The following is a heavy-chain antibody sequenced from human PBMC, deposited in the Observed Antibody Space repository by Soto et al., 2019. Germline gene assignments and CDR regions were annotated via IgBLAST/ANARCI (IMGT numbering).Heavy chain of an antibody. CDR1: GSTISTHG. J-gene: IGHJ4*02. CDR2: IWYDGSNK. D-gene: IGHD1-7*01. Sequence: PGGSLRLSCAASGSTISTHGMHWVRQAPGKGLEWVANIWYDGSNKFYADSVKGRFTISKDNSKNTLYVEMNSLRAEDTAVYYCADATTWNFHFHYWGQGTQVTVSS. V-gene: IGHV3-33*01. CDR3: ADATTWNFHFHY.